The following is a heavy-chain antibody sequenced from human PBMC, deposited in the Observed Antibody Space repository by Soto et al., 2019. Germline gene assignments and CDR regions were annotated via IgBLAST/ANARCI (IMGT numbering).Heavy chain of an antibody. CDR3: ARGLVVTAKGWFDL. D-gene: IGHD2-21*02. CDR2: VSYDGNRK. J-gene: IGHJ5*02. V-gene: IGHV3-30-3*01. CDR1: GFTFSSYS. Sequence: QVQLVQSGGGVVQPGRSLRLPCEASGFTFSSYSMNWVRQTPGKGLEWVAVVSYDGNRKYYADSVKCRFTISRDNAKNTLYLQMDNLRIEDTAVYYCARGLVVTAKGWFDLWGQGTLVTVSP.